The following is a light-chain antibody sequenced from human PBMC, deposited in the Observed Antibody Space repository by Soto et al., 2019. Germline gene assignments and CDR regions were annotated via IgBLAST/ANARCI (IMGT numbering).Light chain of an antibody. Sequence: ELTQPPSVSVSPGQTASITCSGDKLGDKYACWYQQKPGQSPVLVIYQDSKRPSGIPERFSGSNSGNTATLTISGTQAIDEADYYCQAWDSSTGVFGTGTKLTVL. CDR3: QAWDSSTGV. V-gene: IGLV3-1*01. CDR2: QDS. J-gene: IGLJ1*01. CDR1: KLGDKY.